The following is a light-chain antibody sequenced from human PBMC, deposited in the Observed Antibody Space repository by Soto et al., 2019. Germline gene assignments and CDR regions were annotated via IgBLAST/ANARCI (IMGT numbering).Light chain of an antibody. Sequence: EIVMTQSPATLSVSPGERATLSCRASQSVSSNLAWYQQKPGQPPRLLIYGASTRATGIPARFSGSGSGTEFTPTISSLQSEDFAVYYCQQYNNWPPYTFGQGTKLEIK. CDR3: QQYNNWPPYT. V-gene: IGKV3D-15*01. J-gene: IGKJ2*01. CDR1: QSVSSN. CDR2: GAS.